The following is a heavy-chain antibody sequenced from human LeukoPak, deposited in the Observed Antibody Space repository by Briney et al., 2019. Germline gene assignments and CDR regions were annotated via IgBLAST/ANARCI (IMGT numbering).Heavy chain of an antibody. Sequence: SETLSLTCAVYGGSFSGYYWSWIRQPPGKGLEWIGEINHSGSTNYNPSLKSRVTISVDTSKNQFSLKLSSVTAADTAVYYCARIDCSGGSCYLYYYYYMDVWGKGTTVTVSS. CDR2: INHSGST. CDR3: ARIDCSGGSCYLYYYYYMDV. V-gene: IGHV4-34*01. CDR1: GGSFSGYY. J-gene: IGHJ6*03. D-gene: IGHD2-15*01.